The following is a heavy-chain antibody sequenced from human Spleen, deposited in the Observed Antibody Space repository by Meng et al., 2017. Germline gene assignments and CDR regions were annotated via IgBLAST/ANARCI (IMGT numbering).Heavy chain of an antibody. V-gene: IGHV4-34*01. CDR1: CRSFSCSY. CDR2: INHSGST. J-gene: IGHJ4*02. Sequence: VQREALVEGLLQPCATRSLTWAVYCRSFSCSYGSWIRQPPGKGLEWIGEINHSGSTDYNPSLKSRVTISVDTSKNQFSLKLSSVTAADTAVYYCARCSSREFDYWGQGTLVTVSS. D-gene: IGHD6-13*01. CDR3: ARCSSREFDY.